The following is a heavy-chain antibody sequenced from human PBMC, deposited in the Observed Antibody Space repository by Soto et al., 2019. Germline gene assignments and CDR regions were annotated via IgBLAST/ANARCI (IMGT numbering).Heavy chain of an antibody. D-gene: IGHD3-22*01. CDR2: IKQDGSEK. CDR3: ARFLKDTPFRVVNNNGMEG. Sequence: SVILSFASCVFTFTRYLMSWCSDAPGTGLEWVSNIKQDGSEKYYWDSVKGRFTISIDNAKNSLYLQMNSLRAEDTAVYYCARFLKDTPFRVVNNNGMEGRGQRTTV. V-gene: IGHV3-7*01. CDR1: VFTFTRYL. J-gene: IGHJ6*01.